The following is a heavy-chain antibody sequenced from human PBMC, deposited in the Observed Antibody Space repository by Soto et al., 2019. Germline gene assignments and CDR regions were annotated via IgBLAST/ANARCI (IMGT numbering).Heavy chain of an antibody. D-gene: IGHD5-18*01. CDR3: ARHGYNYGGGYFDY. Sequence: EVQLVESGGGLVHPGGSLRLSYAAYGVTVSSNYMSWVRQAPGKGLEWVSVICSGGSTYYADSVKGRFTISRDNSKNTLYLQMNSLRAEDTAVYYCARHGYNYGGGYFDYWGQGTLVTVSS. V-gene: IGHV3-66*04. CDR1: GVTVSSNY. J-gene: IGHJ4*02. CDR2: ICSGGST.